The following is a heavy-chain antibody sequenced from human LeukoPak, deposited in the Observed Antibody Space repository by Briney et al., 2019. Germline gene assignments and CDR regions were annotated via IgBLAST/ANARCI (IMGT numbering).Heavy chain of an antibody. CDR3: ARVGTVYSSGWYFPY. V-gene: IGHV7-4-1*02. CDR2: ISTNTGNP. Sequence: ASVKVSCKASGYTFTSYAMNWVRQAPGQGLEWMGWISTNTGNPAYAQGFTGRFVFSLDTSVSTAYLQISSLKAEDTAVYCCARVGTVYSSGWYFPYWGQGTLVTVSS. D-gene: IGHD6-19*01. CDR1: GYTFTSYA. J-gene: IGHJ4*02.